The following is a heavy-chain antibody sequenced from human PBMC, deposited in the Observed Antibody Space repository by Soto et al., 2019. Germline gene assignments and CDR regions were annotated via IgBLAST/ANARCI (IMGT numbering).Heavy chain of an antibody. CDR2: TIPIFGTA. CDR3: AREGPWGTYSGSYYGPNPDAFDI. D-gene: IGHD1-26*01. J-gene: IGHJ3*02. CDR1: GGTFSSYA. V-gene: IGHV1-69*01. Sequence: QVQLVQSGAEVKKPGSSVKVSCKASGGTFSSYAISWVRQAPGQGLEWMGGTIPIFGTANYAQKFQGRVTITADESTSTAYMELSSLRSEDKAVYYCAREGPWGTYSGSYYGPNPDAFDIWGQGTMVTVSS.